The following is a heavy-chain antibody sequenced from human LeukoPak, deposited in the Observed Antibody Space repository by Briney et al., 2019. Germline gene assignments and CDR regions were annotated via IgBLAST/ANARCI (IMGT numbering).Heavy chain of an antibody. CDR2: ISSSSSYI. CDR1: GFTFSSYS. CDR3: ARRELTVTTGAFDI. J-gene: IGHJ3*02. Sequence: PGGSLRLSCAASGFTFSSYSMNWVRQAPGKGLEWVSSISSSSSYIYYADSVKGRFTISRDNAKNSLYLQMNSLRAEDTAVYYCARRELTVTTGAFDIWGQGTMVTVSS. D-gene: IGHD4-17*01. V-gene: IGHV3-21*01.